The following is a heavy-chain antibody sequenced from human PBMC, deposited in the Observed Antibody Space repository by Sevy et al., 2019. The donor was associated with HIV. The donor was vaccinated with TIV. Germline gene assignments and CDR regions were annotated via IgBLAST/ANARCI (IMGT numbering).Heavy chain of an antibody. D-gene: IGHD3-3*01. J-gene: IGHJ2*01. V-gene: IGHV4-4*07. CDR2: IYTSGST. CDR3: ARERWTPIFGVVIISSGYWYFDL. CDR1: GGSISSYY. Sequence: SETLSLTCTVSGGSISSYYWSWIRQPAGKGLEWIGRIYTSGSTNYNPSLKSRVTMSVDTSKNQFSLKLSSVTAADTAVYYCARERWTPIFGVVIISSGYWYFDLWGRGTLVTVSS.